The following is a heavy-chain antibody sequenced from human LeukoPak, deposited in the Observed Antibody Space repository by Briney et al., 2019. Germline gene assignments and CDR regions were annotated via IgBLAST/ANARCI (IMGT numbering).Heavy chain of an antibody. CDR2: ISGSGGST. D-gene: IGHD3-3*01. CDR1: GFTFSNYD. Sequence: GGSLRLSCVASGFTFSNYDMNWVRQAPGKGLEWVSAISGSGGSTYYADSVKGRFTISRDNSKNTLYLQMNSLRAEDTAVYYCAKATYDFWSGYLSSSFDYWGQGTLVTVSS. CDR3: AKATYDFWSGYLSSSFDY. V-gene: IGHV3-23*01. J-gene: IGHJ4*02.